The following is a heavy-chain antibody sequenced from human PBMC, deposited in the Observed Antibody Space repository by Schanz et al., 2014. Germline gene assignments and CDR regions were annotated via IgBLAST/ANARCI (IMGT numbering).Heavy chain of an antibody. Sequence: QVQLVQSEAEVKKPGSSVKVSCKASGGTFSSYTISWVRQAPGQGLEWMGWINGYNGHTLYAQKFQGRVTMTTDTSTSTSYMELTSLRFDDTAVYYCARDRRRYCSTASCLHDNWFDPWGQGTLVIVSS. CDR1: GGTFSSYT. CDR3: ARDRRRYCSTASCLHDNWFDP. J-gene: IGHJ5*02. V-gene: IGHV1-18*01. D-gene: IGHD2-2*01. CDR2: INGYNGHT.